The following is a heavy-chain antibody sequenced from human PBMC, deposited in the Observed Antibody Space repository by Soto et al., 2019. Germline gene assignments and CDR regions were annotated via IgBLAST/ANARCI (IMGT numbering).Heavy chain of an antibody. CDR1: GFTFSSYA. D-gene: IGHD5-18*01. J-gene: IGHJ4*02. Sequence: GGSLRLSCSASGFTFSSYAMHWVRQAPGKGLEYVSAISSNGGSTYYADSVKGRFTISRDNSKNTLYLQMSRLRAEDTAVYYCVIHRRTAMFYFDYWGQGTLVTVSS. V-gene: IGHV3-64D*08. CDR3: VIHRRTAMFYFDY. CDR2: ISSNGGST.